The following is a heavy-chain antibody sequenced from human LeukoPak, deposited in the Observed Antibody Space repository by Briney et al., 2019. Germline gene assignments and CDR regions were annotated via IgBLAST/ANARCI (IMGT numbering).Heavy chain of an antibody. D-gene: IGHD3-9*01. Sequence: SGTLSLTCTVSGGSISSSSYYWGWIRQPPGKGLEWIGSIYYSGSTSYNPSLKSRVTISVDTSKNQFSLKVRSVTAADTAVYYCARGFGYYDVLTAFWGQGTLVTVSS. CDR3: ARGFGYYDVLTAF. CDR1: GGSISSSSYY. J-gene: IGHJ4*02. V-gene: IGHV4-39*07. CDR2: IYYSGST.